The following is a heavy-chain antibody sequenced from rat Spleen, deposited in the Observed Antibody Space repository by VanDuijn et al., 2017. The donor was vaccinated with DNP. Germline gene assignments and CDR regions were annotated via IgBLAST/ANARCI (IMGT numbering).Heavy chain of an antibody. V-gene: IGHV5-20*01. Sequence: EVQLVESGGGLVQPGRSLKLSCAASGFTFSDYYMAWVRQAPTKGLEWVASISYDGGSTYYRDSVKGRFTISRDNAKSTLYLQMDSLRSEDTATYYCVGRPPPTRGPFDYWGQGVTVTVSS. CDR2: ISYDGGST. J-gene: IGHJ2*01. CDR3: VGRPPPTRGPFDY. D-gene: IGHD1-4*01. CDR1: GFTFSDYY.